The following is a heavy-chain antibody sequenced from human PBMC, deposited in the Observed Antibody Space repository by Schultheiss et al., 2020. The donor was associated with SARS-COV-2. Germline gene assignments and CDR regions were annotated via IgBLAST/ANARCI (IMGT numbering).Heavy chain of an antibody. D-gene: IGHD4-17*01. CDR3: ARLLVDYGDYLKWFDP. CDR1: GGSISSYY. Sequence: SQTLSLTCTVSGGSISSYYWSWIRQHPGKGLEWIGYIYYSGSTYYNPSLKSRVTISVDTSKNQFSLKLSSVTAADTAVYYCARLLVDYGDYLKWFDPWGQGTLVTVSS. J-gene: IGHJ5*02. V-gene: IGHV4-31*03. CDR2: IYYSGST.